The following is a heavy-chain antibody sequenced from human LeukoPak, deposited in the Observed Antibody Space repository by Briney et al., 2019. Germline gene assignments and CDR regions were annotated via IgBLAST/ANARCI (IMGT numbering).Heavy chain of an antibody. CDR1: GGSISSSSYY. CDR3: ARPKIAVAVDDAFDI. J-gene: IGHJ3*02. CDR2: IYYSGST. D-gene: IGHD6-19*01. V-gene: IGHV4-39*01. Sequence: PSETLSLTCTVSGGSISSSSYYWGWIRQPPGKGLEWIGSIYYSGSTYYNPSLKSRVTISVDTSKNQFSLKLSSVTAADTAVYYCARPKIAVAVDDAFDIWGQGTMVTVSS.